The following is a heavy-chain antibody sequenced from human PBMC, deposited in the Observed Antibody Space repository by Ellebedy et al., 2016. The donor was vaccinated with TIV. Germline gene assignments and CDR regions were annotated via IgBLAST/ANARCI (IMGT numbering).Heavy chain of an antibody. CDR1: GYTFTGYY. D-gene: IGHD2-15*01. CDR2: INPSGGGT. Sequence: ASVKVSCXASGYTFTGYYMHWVRQAPGQGLEWMGIINPSGGGTSYAQRFQGRVTMTRDTSTSTVYMELSSLRSEDTAVYYCAREYCSGGSCSIDYWGQGTLVTVSS. V-gene: IGHV1-46*03. J-gene: IGHJ4*02. CDR3: AREYCSGGSCSIDY.